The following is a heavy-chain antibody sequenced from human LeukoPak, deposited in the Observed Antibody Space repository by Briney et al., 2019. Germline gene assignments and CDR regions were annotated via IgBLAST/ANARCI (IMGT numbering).Heavy chain of an antibody. CDR1: GGSISSYY. V-gene: IGHV4-59*01. CDR3: ARLSDHDAFDI. Sequence: SETLSLTCTVSGGSISSYYWSWIRQPPGKRLEWIGYIYYSGSTNYNPSLKSRVTISVDTSKNQFSLKLSSVTAADTAVYYCARLSDHDAFDIWGQGTMVTVSS. CDR2: IYYSGST. J-gene: IGHJ3*02.